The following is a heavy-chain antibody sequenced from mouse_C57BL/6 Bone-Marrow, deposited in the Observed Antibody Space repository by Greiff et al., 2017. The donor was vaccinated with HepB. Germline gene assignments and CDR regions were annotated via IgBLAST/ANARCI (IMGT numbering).Heavy chain of an antibody. CDR1: GYTFTSYW. CDR2: IDPSDSET. V-gene: IGHV1-52*01. J-gene: IGHJ4*01. D-gene: IGHD6-1*01. Sequence: QVQLQQPGAELVRPGSSVKLSCKASGYTFTSYWMHWVKQRPIQGLEWIGNIDPSDSETHYNQKFKDKATLTVAKSSSTAYMQLSSLTSEDSAVYYCARGGVYPLYYAMDYWGQGTSVTVSS. CDR3: ARGGVYPLYYAMDY.